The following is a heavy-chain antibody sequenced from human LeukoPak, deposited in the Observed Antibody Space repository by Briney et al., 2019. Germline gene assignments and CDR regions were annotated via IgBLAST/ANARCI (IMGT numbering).Heavy chain of an antibody. V-gene: IGHV3-23*01. CDR1: GFSLSRYA. CDR3: AKCRGSSWSDYFDY. CDR2: ISDSGGST. D-gene: IGHD6-13*01. Sequence: GGSLRLSCAVSGFSLSRYAMSWVRQAPGKGLEWVSAISDSGGSTYYADSVKGRFTISRNNSRNTLYLQMNTLRAEDTAVYYCAKCRGSSWSDYFDYWGQGTLVTVSS. J-gene: IGHJ4*02.